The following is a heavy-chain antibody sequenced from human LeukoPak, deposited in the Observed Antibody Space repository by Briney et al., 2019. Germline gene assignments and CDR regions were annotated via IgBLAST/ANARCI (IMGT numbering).Heavy chain of an antibody. J-gene: IGHJ5*02. Sequence: GGSLRLSCAASGFIFSDYGIRWVRQAPGKGLEWVSVIYSGGSTYYADSVKGRFTISRDNSKNTLYLQMNSLRAEDTAVYYCAREKLEAAAGWFDPWGQGTLVTVSS. CDR1: GFIFSDYG. CDR3: AREKLEAAAGWFDP. CDR2: IYSGGST. V-gene: IGHV3-53*05. D-gene: IGHD6-13*01.